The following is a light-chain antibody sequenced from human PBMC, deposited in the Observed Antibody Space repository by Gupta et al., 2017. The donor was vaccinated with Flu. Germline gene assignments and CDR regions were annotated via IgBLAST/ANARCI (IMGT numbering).Light chain of an antibody. J-gene: IGLJ3*02. V-gene: IGLV2-14*01. CDR1: GSDIGGYNY. Sequence: QSALTQPASVSGSPGQSITISCTGTGSDIGGYNYVSWYQPYPGTVPKLSMYEVSYRPSGISVCFSGSKSGNTDSMNISGLQTDDESFYFCTSYTGSVTVFGGGTKLTVL. CDR3: TSYTGSVTV. CDR2: EVS.